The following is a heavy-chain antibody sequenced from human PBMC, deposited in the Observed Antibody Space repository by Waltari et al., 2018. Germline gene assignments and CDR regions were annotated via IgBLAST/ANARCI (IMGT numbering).Heavy chain of an antibody. V-gene: IGHV1-3*01. CDR1: GYTFTSYA. D-gene: IGHD6-13*01. Sequence: QVQLVQSGAEVKKPGASVKVSCKASGYTFTSYAMHLVRQAPGQRLEWMGWINAGNGNTKYSQKFQGRVTITRDTSASTAYMELSSLRSEDTAVYYCARQIGIAAAGTDYWGQGTLVTVSS. CDR3: ARQIGIAAAGTDY. J-gene: IGHJ4*02. CDR2: INAGNGNT.